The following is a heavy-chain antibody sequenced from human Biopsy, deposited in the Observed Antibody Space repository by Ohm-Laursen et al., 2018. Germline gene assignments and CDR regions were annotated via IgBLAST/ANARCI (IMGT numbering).Heavy chain of an antibody. D-gene: IGHD2-8*01. CDR2: IRSGGDYM. V-gene: IGHV3-21*01. CDR1: GFTLSYYS. CDR3: ARDGEAKYCKHGVCPSDF. J-gene: IGHJ4*02. Sequence: SLRLSCAASGFTLSYYSMTWVRQAPGKGLEWVSSIRSGGDYMFYADSVKGRFTISRDNAKNSLYLQMNSLRVEDTAVYYCARDGEAKYCKHGVCPSDFWGQGTLVTVSS.